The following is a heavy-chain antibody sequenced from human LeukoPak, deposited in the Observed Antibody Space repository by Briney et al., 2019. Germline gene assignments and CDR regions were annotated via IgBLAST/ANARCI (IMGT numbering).Heavy chain of an antibody. CDR1: GGSISSYY. Sequence: ETSETLSLTCTVSGGSISSYYWRWIRQPPGKGLEWIGYIYYSGSTNYNPSLKSRVTISVDTSKNQFSLKLSSVTAADTAVYYCARRWEGDLDDAFDIWGQGTMVTVSS. CDR3: ARRWEGDLDDAFDI. CDR2: IYYSGST. J-gene: IGHJ3*02. D-gene: IGHD1-26*01. V-gene: IGHV4-59*08.